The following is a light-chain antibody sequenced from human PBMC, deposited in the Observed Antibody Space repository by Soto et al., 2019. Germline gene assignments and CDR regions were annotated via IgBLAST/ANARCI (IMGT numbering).Light chain of an antibody. CDR2: AAS. Sequence: QLTQSPSSLSASVGDRVTITCRASQSISSYLNWYQQKPGKAPKLLIYAASSLQSGVPSRFSGSGSGTDFTLTISSLQPEDFATYYCQQSYSTPYTFGQGTRLEIK. J-gene: IGKJ5*01. V-gene: IGKV1-39*01. CDR3: QQSYSTPYT. CDR1: QSISSY.